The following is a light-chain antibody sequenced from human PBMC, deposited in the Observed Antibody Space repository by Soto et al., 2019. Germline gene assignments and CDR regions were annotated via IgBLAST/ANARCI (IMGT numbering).Light chain of an antibody. CDR2: EVT. V-gene: IGLV2-8*01. CDR3: SSYAGSNNFVV. Sequence: QSALTQPPSASGSLGQSVTISCTGSSSDVGTYNYVYWYQQYPGKAPKLMIYEVTKRPSGVPDRFSGSKSGNTASLTVSGLQADDEADYYCSSYAGSNNFVVFGGGTKLTVL. J-gene: IGLJ2*01. CDR1: SSDVGTYNY.